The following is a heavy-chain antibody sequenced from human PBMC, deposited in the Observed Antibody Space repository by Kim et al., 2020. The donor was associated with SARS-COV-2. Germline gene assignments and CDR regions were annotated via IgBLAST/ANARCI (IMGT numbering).Heavy chain of an antibody. V-gene: IGHV4-4*02. CDR3: ARQIVALLGGWFDP. J-gene: IGHJ5*02. Sequence: PSLTSRVTISVDKSKNQFSLKLSSVTAADTAVYYCARQIVALLGGWFDPWGQGTLVTVSS. D-gene: IGHD2-21*01.